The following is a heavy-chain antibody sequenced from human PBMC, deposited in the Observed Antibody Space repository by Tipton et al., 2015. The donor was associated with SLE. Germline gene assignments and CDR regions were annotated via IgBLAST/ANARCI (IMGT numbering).Heavy chain of an antibody. V-gene: IGHV4-34*12. CDR2: IFHGGGT. CDR3: ASRRNVLTSFDY. J-gene: IGHJ4*02. D-gene: IGHD1-14*01. CDR1: GGSLSTYF. Sequence: TLSLTCAVSGGSLSTYFWTWIRQPPGRGLEWIGDIFHGGGTDYNPSLKSQVTISVDTSKKHLSLILSSVTAADTAVYYCASRRNVLTSFDYWGQGSLVTVSS.